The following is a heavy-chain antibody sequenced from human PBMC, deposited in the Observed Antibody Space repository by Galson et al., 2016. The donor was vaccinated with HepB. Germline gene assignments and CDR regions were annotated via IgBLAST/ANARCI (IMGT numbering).Heavy chain of an antibody. CDR1: RFTFSSYS. CDR3: ARDGYYDSSGYYYDDYYYGMDV. CDR2: ISSSSSYI. J-gene: IGHJ6*02. D-gene: IGHD3-22*01. V-gene: IGHV3-21*01. Sequence: SLRLSCAVSRFTFSSYSMNWVRQAPGKGLEWVSSISSSSSYIYYADSVKGRFTISRDNAKNSLYLQMNSLRAEDTAVYYCARDGYYDSSGYYYDDYYYGMDVWGQGTTVTVSS.